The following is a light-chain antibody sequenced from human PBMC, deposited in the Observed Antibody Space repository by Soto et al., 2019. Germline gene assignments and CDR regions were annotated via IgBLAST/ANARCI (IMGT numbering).Light chain of an antibody. CDR1: SSNIGANYD. J-gene: IGLJ1*01. CDR2: GNN. V-gene: IGLV1-40*01. Sequence: QSVLTQPPSVSWAPGQRVTISCTGSSSNIGANYDVHWYQHRPGTAPKLLIFGNNNRPSGVPDRFSGSKSGTSASLAITGLQAEDEVDYYCQSYDSTLSXSYVVGKGTKV. CDR3: QSYDSTLSXSYV.